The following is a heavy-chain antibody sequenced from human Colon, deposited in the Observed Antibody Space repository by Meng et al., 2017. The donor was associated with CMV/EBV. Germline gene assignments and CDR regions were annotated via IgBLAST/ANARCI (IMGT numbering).Heavy chain of an antibody. CDR3: AYTDLEYCSGGSCYSFEH. CDR1: LTSSGCG. J-gene: IGHJ4*02. Sequence: LTSSGCGVGWVRPAPGKALEWLSLIFWDDDKRYSPSLETRLTITKDTSKNQVVLTMTNMDPVDTATYYCAYTDLEYCSGGSCYSFEHWGQGILVTVSS. V-gene: IGHV2-5*02. CDR2: IFWDDDK. D-gene: IGHD2-15*01.